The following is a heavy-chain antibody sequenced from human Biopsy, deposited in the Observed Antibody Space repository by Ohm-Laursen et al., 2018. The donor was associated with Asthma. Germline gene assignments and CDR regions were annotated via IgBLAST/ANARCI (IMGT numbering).Heavy chain of an antibody. Sequence: SLRLSCTASGFAVSRDHMFWVRQAPGKGLEWVSVIYSGGGTYYADSVQGRVTISRDNSKNTLSLQMSSLRAEDTAVYYCARAYGGSFFSGSFDIWGQGTMVTVSS. D-gene: IGHD4-23*01. J-gene: IGHJ3*02. V-gene: IGHV3-53*01. CDR3: ARAYGGSFFSGSFDI. CDR2: IYSGGGT. CDR1: GFAVSRDH.